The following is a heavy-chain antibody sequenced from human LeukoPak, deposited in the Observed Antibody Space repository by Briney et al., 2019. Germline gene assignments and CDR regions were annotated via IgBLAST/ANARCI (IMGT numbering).Heavy chain of an antibody. J-gene: IGHJ5*02. Sequence: PGGSLRLSCAASGFTFSSYAMSWVRQAPGKGLEWVSAISGSGGSTYYADSVKGRFTISRDNSKSTLYLQMNSLGAEGTAVYYCAKDRRYTAMDWFDPWGQGTLVTVSS. CDR3: AKDRRYTAMDWFDP. CDR1: GFTFSSYA. V-gene: IGHV3-23*01. CDR2: ISGSGGST. D-gene: IGHD2-2*01.